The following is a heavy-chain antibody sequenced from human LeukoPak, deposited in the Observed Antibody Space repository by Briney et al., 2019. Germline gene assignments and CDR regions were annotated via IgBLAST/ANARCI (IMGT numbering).Heavy chain of an antibody. J-gene: IGHJ5*02. CDR2: ISGSGGNT. CDR1: GFTFSSYA. Sequence: GSLRLSCAASGFTFSSYAMTWVRQAPGKGLEWVSAISGSGGNTHYADSVKGRFTISRDNSKNTLYLQMNSLRAEDTAVYYCARDRAYYYDSSGYENWFDPWGQGTLVTVSS. CDR3: ARDRAYYYDSSGYENWFDP. D-gene: IGHD3-22*01. V-gene: IGHV3-23*01.